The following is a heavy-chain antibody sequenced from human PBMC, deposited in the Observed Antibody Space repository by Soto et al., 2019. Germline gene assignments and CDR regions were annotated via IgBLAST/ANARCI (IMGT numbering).Heavy chain of an antibody. Sequence: VCSEASGVTFKSYTISSARQEPGQGLEWMGRIIPILGIANYAQKFQGRVTITADKSTSTAYMELSSLRSEDTAVYYCARVKGPYGSGSYSFDYWGQRTLVTVSS. CDR1: GVTFKSYT. D-gene: IGHD3-10*01. CDR3: ARVKGPYGSGSYSFDY. CDR2: IIPILGIA. J-gene: IGHJ4*02. V-gene: IGHV1-69*02.